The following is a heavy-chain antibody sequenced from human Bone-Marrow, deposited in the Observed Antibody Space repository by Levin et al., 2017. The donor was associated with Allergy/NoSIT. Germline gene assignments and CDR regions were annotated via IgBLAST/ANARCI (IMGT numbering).Heavy chain of an antibody. CDR3: AREDNRLHLN. V-gene: IGHV3-48*03. J-gene: IGHJ4*02. D-gene: IGHD4-11*01. CDR1: GFTFSNYE. Sequence: GGSLRLSCAASGFTFSNYEMNWVRQAPGKGLEWVSFISKTGTTIYYADSAKGRFTISRDNAKNSLFLHMDILKAEDTAVYYCAREDNRLHLNWGQGTLVTVSS. CDR2: ISKTGTTI.